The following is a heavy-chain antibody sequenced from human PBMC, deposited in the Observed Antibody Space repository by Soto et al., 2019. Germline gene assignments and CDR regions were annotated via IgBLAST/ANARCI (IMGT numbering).Heavy chain of an antibody. Sequence: QVQLVESGGDLVKPGGSLRLSCAASGFTFSDYYMSWIRQAPGKGLEWVSYISSSGSPGSPIKYADSVRGRFTISRDNAKNLLYLQMNSLRAEDTAVYYCVRDRPLYLFDSWGQGTLVTVSS. V-gene: IGHV3-11*01. CDR1: GFTFSDYY. CDR3: VRDRPLYLFDS. CDR2: ISSSGSPGSPI. J-gene: IGHJ4*02.